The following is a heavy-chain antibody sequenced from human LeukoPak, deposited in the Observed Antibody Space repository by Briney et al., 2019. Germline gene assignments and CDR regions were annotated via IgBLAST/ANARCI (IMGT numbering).Heavy chain of an antibody. CDR3: ARESTRDIVVVPAPDWYFDL. CDR1: GYTFTGYY. V-gene: IGHV1-2*04. Sequence: GASVKVSCKASGYTFTGYYMHWVRQAPGQGLEWMGWINPNSGGTNYAQKFQGWVTMTRDTSISTAYMELSRLGSDDTAVYYCARESTRDIVVVPAPDWYFDLWGRGTLVTVSS. CDR2: INPNSGGT. J-gene: IGHJ2*01. D-gene: IGHD2-2*01.